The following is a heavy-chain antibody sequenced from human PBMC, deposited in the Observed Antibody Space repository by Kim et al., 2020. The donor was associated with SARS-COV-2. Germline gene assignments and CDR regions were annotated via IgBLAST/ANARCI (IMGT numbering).Heavy chain of an antibody. Sequence: GGSLRLSCAASGFTFSSYGMHWVRQAPGKGLEWVAVIWYDGSNKYYADSVKGRFTISRDNSKNTLYLQMNSLRAEDTAVYYCARVGTPNNWGYSSGWSDYWGQGTLVTVSS. CDR2: IWYDGSNK. J-gene: IGHJ4*02. CDR3: ARVGTPNNWGYSSGWSDY. D-gene: IGHD6-19*01. V-gene: IGHV3-33*01. CDR1: GFTFSSYG.